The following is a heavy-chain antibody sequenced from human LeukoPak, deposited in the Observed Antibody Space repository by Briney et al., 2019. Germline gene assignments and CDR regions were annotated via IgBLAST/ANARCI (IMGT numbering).Heavy chain of an antibody. Sequence: GGSLRLSCAASGFTFSSYSMNWVRQAPGKGLEWVSSISSSSSYIYYADSVKGRFTISRDNAKNSLYLQMNSLRAEDTAVYYCARGGYYDILTGYYSYWGQGTLVTVSS. CDR2: ISSSSSYI. V-gene: IGHV3-21*01. CDR3: ARGGYYDILTGYYSY. J-gene: IGHJ4*02. D-gene: IGHD3-9*01. CDR1: GFTFSSYS.